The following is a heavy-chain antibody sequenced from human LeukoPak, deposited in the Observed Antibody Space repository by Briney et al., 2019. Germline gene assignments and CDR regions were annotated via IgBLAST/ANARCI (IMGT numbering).Heavy chain of an antibody. CDR1: GDTFTGYY. V-gene: IGHV1-2*02. Sequence: ASVKVSCKASGDTFTGYYMHWVRQAPGQGLEWMGWINPNSGGTNYAQKFQGRVTMTRDTSISTAYMELSRLRSDDTAVYYCARAFSGYSSSWYPDYYYYMDVWGKGTTVTVSS. J-gene: IGHJ6*03. D-gene: IGHD6-13*01. CDR3: ARAFSGYSSSWYPDYYYYMDV. CDR2: INPNSGGT.